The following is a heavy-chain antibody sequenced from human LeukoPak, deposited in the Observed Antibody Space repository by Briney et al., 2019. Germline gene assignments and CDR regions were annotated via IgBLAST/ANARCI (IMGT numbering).Heavy chain of an antibody. CDR3: AKGGQNYDFWRFDY. D-gene: IGHD3-3*01. Sequence: PGGSLRLSCAASGFTFSSYWMSWVRQAPGKGLEWVANIKQDGSEKYYVDSVKGRFTISRDNAKNSLYMQMNSLRVEDTAVYYCAKGGQNYDFWRFDYWGQGSLVTVSS. V-gene: IGHV3-7*03. J-gene: IGHJ4*02. CDR2: IKQDGSEK. CDR1: GFTFSSYW.